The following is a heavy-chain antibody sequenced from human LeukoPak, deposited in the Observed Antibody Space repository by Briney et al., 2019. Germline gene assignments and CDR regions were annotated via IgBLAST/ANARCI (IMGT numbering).Heavy chain of an antibody. J-gene: IGHJ3*02. Sequence: GGSLRLSCAASGFTFSTYSMNWVRQAPGKGLEWVSYISFSSTTIYYADSVKGRFTISRDNDKNSLYLQMNTLRAEDTAVYYCARTSSVVVPAAMLCAFDIWGQGTMVTVSS. V-gene: IGHV3-48*01. D-gene: IGHD2-2*01. CDR3: ARTSSVVVPAAMLCAFDI. CDR1: GFTFSTYS. CDR2: ISFSSTTI.